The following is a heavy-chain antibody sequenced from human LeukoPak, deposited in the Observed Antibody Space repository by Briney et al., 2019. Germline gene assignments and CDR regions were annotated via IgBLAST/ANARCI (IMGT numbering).Heavy chain of an antibody. D-gene: IGHD3-10*01. CDR2: INPTGTRT. J-gene: IGHJ5*02. V-gene: IGHV1-46*01. CDR3: ARDNSVGDIAWWFDP. CDR1: GYTFINNW. Sequence: ASVKVSCKASGYTFINNWMHWVRQAPGQGLEWIGLINPTGTRTGYAQKFQGRVTMTRDMSTSTDYMELSSLRSGDTAIYYCARDNSVGDIAWWFDPWGQGTLVTVST.